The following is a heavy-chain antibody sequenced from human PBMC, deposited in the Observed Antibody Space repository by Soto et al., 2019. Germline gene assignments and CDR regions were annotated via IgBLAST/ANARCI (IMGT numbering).Heavy chain of an antibody. Sequence: GESLKISCQTAGYTFDSNWIGCVRQMPGKGLEWMVIIYPGDSETRYSPSFQGQVTISVDRSFKTAYLQWRSLQASDTAMYYWARLLDSWGEPHYFDSWGQGTAVTVSS. V-gene: IGHV5-51*01. J-gene: IGHJ4*02. D-gene: IGHD3-16*01. CDR3: ARLLDSWGEPHYFDS. CDR2: IYPGDSET. CDR1: GYTFDSNW.